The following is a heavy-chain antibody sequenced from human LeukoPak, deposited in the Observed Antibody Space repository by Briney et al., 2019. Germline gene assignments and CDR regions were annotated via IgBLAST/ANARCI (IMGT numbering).Heavy chain of an antibody. V-gene: IGHV4-4*07. CDR1: GGSISSYY. CDR3: AGGPYDFWSGYSLSGYYYYYMDV. J-gene: IGHJ6*03. D-gene: IGHD3-3*01. CDR2: IYTSGST. Sequence: SETLSLTCTVSGGSISSYYWSWIRQPAGKGLEWIGRIYTSGSTNYNPSLKSRVTMSVDTSKNQFSLKLSSVTAADTAVYYCAGGPYDFWSGYSLSGYYYYYMDVWGKGTTVTVSS.